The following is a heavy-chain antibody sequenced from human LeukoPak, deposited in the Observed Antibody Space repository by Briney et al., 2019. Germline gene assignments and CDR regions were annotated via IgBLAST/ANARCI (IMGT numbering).Heavy chain of an antibody. D-gene: IGHD5-18*01. CDR2: ISSDGRNT. CDR1: GFTFSSYG. CDR3: AKPVSVDTAMVPCDY. V-gene: IGHV3-30*18. Sequence: PGGSLRLSCAASGFTFSSYGMHWVRQAPDKGLEWVAVISSDGRNTYYADSVKGRFTISRDNSKNTLYLQMNSLRGEDTAVYYCAKPVSVDTAMVPCDYWGQGTLVTVSS. J-gene: IGHJ4*02.